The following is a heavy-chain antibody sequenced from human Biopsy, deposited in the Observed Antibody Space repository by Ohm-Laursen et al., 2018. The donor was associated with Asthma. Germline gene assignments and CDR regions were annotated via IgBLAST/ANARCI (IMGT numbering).Heavy chain of an antibody. V-gene: IGHV3-30*03. CDR3: VRDGTDDAFDI. J-gene: IGHJ3*02. Sequence: RSLRLSCAASGFSFSNFGIHWVRQAPGKGLEWVGVISKDASTQDYADSVKGRFTMVRDNSKNTLDLQMNSLREEDTAVYYCVRDGTDDAFDIWGQGTVVSVSS. CDR1: GFSFSNFG. CDR2: ISKDASTQ. D-gene: IGHD1-1*01.